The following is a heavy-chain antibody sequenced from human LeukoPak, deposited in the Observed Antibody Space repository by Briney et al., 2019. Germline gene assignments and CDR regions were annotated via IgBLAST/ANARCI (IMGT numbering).Heavy chain of an antibody. CDR3: ARDRHRRHYYDSSLHPPLDY. V-gene: IGHV1-18*01. CDR1: GYTFTSYG. D-gene: IGHD3-22*01. J-gene: IGHJ4*02. CDR2: ISGYNGNT. Sequence: ASVKVSCKASGYTFTSYGISWVRQAPGQGLEWMGWISGYNGNTNYAQKLLGRVTMTTDTSTSTAYMDLRSLRSDDTAVYYCARDRHRRHYYDSSLHPPLDYWGQGTLVTVSS.